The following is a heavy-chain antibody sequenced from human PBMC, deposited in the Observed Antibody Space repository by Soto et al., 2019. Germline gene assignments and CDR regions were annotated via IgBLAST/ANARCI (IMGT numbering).Heavy chain of an antibody. CDR2: IIPILGIA. D-gene: IGHD4-17*01. CDR1: GGTFSSYT. V-gene: IGHV1-69*02. Sequence: QVQLVQSGAEVKKPGSSVKVSCKASGGTFSSYTISWVRQAPGQGLEWMGRIIPILGIANYAQKFQGRVTITAEKSTSTAYMELSSLRSEDTAVYYCARGTTVTTFGYWGQGTLVTVSS. CDR3: ARGTTVTTFGY. J-gene: IGHJ4*02.